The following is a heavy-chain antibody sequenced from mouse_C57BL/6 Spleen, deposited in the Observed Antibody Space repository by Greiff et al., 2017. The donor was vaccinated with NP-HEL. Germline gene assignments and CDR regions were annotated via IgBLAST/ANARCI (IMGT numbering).Heavy chain of an antibody. V-gene: IGHV1-26*01. J-gene: IGHJ2*01. CDR2: INPNNGGT. D-gene: IGHD2-14*01. CDR3: ARAWGYYYFDY. CDR1: GYTFTDYY. Sequence: VQLQQSGPELVKPGASVKISCKASGYTFTDYYMNWVKQSHGKSLEWIGDINPNNGGTSYNQKFKGKATLTVDKSSSTAYMELRSLTSEDSAVYYCARAWGYYYFDYWGQGTTLTVSS.